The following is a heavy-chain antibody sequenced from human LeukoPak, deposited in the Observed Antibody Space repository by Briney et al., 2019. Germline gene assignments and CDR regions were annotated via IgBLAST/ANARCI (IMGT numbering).Heavy chain of an antibody. D-gene: IGHD3-10*01. Sequence: ASVKVSCKASGYTFTSYGISWVRQAPGQGLEWMGWISAYNGNTNYAQKLQGRVTTTTDTSTSTAYMELRSLRSDDTAVYYCARPPAGGSGSYSYDYWGQGTLVTVSS. CDR2: ISAYNGNT. J-gene: IGHJ4*02. V-gene: IGHV1-18*01. CDR3: ARPPAGGSGSYSYDY. CDR1: GYTFTSYG.